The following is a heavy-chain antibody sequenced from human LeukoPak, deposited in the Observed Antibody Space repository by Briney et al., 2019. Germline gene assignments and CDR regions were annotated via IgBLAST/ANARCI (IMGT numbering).Heavy chain of an antibody. CDR2: ISGSGDTT. J-gene: IGHJ4*02. V-gene: IGHV3-23*01. CDR1: GFTFSTYV. Sequence: GGSLRLSSAASGFTFSTYVMSWVRQAPGKGLEWVSVISGSGDTTYYADSVKGRFTISRDNSKNTLYLQMNSLRAEDTAVYYCAKVEGYCSDGSCYHFDSWGQGTLVTVSS. D-gene: IGHD2-15*01. CDR3: AKVEGYCSDGSCYHFDS.